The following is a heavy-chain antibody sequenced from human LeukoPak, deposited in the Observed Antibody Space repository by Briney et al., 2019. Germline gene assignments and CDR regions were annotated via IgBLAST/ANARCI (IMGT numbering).Heavy chain of an antibody. Sequence: PWETLSLTCTVSDGSISNYFWSWIRQPPGKGLEWIGYIYTSGSTNYNPSLKSRVTISVDTSKNQFSLKLSSVTAADTAVYYCARHLTGSSVCIEYWGQGTLVTVSS. CDR2: IYTSGST. J-gene: IGHJ4*02. D-gene: IGHD2-8*02. V-gene: IGHV4-4*09. CDR1: DGSISNYF. CDR3: ARHLTGSSVCIEY.